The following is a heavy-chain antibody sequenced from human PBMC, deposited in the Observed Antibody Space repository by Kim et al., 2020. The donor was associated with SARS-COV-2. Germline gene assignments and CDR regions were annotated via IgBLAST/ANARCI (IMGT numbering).Heavy chain of an antibody. CDR3: AREGRWYSSSWYRGAFDI. Sequence: GGSLRLSCAASGFTVSSNYMSWVRQAPGKGLEWVSVIYSGGSTYYADSVKGRFTISRDNSKNTLYLQMNSLRAEDTAVYYCAREGRWYSSSWYRGAFDIWGQGTMVTVSS. D-gene: IGHD6-13*01. CDR1: GFTVSSNY. V-gene: IGHV3-53*01. CDR2: IYSGGST. J-gene: IGHJ3*02.